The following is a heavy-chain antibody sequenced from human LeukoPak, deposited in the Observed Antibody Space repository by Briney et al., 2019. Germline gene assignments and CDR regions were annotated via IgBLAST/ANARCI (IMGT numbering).Heavy chain of an antibody. CDR1: GFTFSSYS. D-gene: IGHD3-10*01. CDR3: ARASPLFYYYYMDV. J-gene: IGHJ6*03. Sequence: PGGSLRLSCAASGFTFSSYSMNWVRQAPGKGLEWVSSISSSSSYIYYADSVKGRFTISRDNAKNSLYLQMNSLRAEDTAVYYCARASPLFYYYYMDVWGKGTTVTVSS. CDR2: ISSSSSYI. V-gene: IGHV3-21*01.